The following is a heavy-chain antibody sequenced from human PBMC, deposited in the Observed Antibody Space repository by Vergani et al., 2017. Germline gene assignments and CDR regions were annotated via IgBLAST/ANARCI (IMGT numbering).Heavy chain of an antibody. V-gene: IGHV1-24*01. D-gene: IGHD5-18*01. J-gene: IGHJ4*02. CDR3: ATASGYSYGKYYFDY. CDR2: FDPEDGET. Sequence: SFPFSFSPLPSFSLPLFRPSPGTGLSFLFFFDPEDGETIYAQKFQGRVTMTEDTSTDTAYMELSSLRSEDTAVYYCATASGYSYGKYYFDYWGQGTLVTVSS. CDR1: FSPLPSFS.